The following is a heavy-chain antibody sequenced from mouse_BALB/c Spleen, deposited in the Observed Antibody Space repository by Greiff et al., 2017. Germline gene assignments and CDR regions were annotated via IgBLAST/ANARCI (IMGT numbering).Heavy chain of an antibody. CDR2: IRAGGST. J-gene: IGHJ3*01. Sequence: VQLQESGPGLVPPSQSLSITCTVSGFSFTSYGVHWVRQPPGKGLEWLGVIRAGGSTNYNSALMSRLSISKDNSKSQVFLKMISLQTDDTAMYYCARDPSDSFYGYIDYWGQGTLVTVSA. CDR1: GFSFTSYG. D-gene: IGHD1-2*01. V-gene: IGHV2-9*02. CDR3: ARDPSDSFYGYIDY.